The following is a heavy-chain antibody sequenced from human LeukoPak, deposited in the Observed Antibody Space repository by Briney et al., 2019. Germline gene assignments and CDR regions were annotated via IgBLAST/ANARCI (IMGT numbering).Heavy chain of an antibody. CDR3: AREACREMGVLWPRSGGQDCRYDY. V-gene: IGHV1-69*04. CDR1: GDTFSSCA. J-gene: IGHJ4*02. D-gene: IGHD5-24*01. Sequence: SVKVSSKASGDTFSSCAINWVRQAAGQGPEWMGRITPFLGIANYPQKFQGRVTITADESTTTAYMELSSLRSEDTAVYYCAREACREMGVLWPRSGGQDCRYDYWGQGTLVTVSS. CDR2: ITPFLGIA.